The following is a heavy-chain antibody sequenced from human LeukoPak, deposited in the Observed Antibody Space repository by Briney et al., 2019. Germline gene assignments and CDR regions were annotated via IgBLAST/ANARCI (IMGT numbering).Heavy chain of an antibody. CDR2: IIPIFGTA. CDR3: ASRKMATILYYYYYMDV. D-gene: IGHD5-24*01. V-gene: IGHV1-69*13. J-gene: IGHJ6*03. Sequence: GASVKVSCKASGVTFSSYAISWVRQAPGQGLEWMGRIIPIFGTANYAQKFQGRVTITADESTSTAYMELSSLRSEDTAVYYCASRKMATILYYYYYMDVWGKGTTVTVSS. CDR1: GVTFSSYA.